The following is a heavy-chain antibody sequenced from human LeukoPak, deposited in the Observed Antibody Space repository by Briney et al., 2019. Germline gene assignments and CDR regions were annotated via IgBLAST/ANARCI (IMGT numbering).Heavy chain of an antibody. Sequence: SQTLSLTRAISGDSFSSNSAAWNWIRQSPSRGLEWLGRTYYRSKWYNDYAVSVKSRITINPDTSKNQFSLQLNSVTPEDTAVYYCARAGDSSGWHKFDPWGQGTLVTVSS. CDR1: GDSFSSNSAA. D-gene: IGHD6-19*01. CDR3: ARAGDSSGWHKFDP. J-gene: IGHJ5*02. V-gene: IGHV6-1*01. CDR2: TYYRSKWYN.